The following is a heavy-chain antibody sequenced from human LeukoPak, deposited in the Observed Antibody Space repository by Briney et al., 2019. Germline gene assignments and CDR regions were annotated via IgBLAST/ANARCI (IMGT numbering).Heavy chain of an antibody. V-gene: IGHV3-74*01. D-gene: IGHD3-9*01. Sequence: GGSLRLSCAASGFTFSSYSMNWVRQAPGKGLMWVSRINSDGSGTNYADSVKGRFTISRDNSKNTVYLQMNSLRAEDTAVYYCARAGGGLRYFDWLTHDYWGQGTRVTVSS. CDR3: ARAGGGLRYFDWLTHDY. CDR1: GFTFSSYS. J-gene: IGHJ4*02. CDR2: INSDGSGT.